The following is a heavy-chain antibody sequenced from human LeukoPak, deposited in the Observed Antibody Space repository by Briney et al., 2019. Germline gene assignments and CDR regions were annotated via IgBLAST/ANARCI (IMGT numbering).Heavy chain of an antibody. V-gene: IGHV5-51*01. CDR1: GCRFTTYW. CDR3: SRRPEGGGSYFDY. J-gene: IGHJ4*02. D-gene: IGHD3-16*01. CDR2: MYLGDSDT. Sequence: GGSLEISFQGSGCRFTTYWIGWVRPIPGKGLEWRGIMYLGDSDTKNSTSFQGHVTISAEKSISTAYLQWSSLKASDTAMYYCSRRPEGGGSYFDYWGQGTLVTVSS.